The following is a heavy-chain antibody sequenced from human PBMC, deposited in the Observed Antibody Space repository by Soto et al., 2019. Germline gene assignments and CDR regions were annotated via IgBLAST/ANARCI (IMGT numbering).Heavy chain of an antibody. V-gene: IGHV3-30-3*01. J-gene: IGHJ6*02. CDR2: IAYDGSNA. CDR3: ARGDREDILVVVGARPGEYGIDI. CDR1: GFTFRDHA. Sequence: GGSLRLSCAASGFTFRDHAMHWVRQAPGKGLECLAVIAYDGSNAFYRDSVKGRFTISRDNSKNTLYLHMNSLRSEDTGVYYCARGDREDILVVVGARPGEYGIDIWGQGTTVTVSS. D-gene: IGHD2-15*01.